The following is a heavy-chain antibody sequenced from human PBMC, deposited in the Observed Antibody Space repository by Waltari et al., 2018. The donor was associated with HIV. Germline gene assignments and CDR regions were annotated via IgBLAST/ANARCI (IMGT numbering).Heavy chain of an antibody. J-gene: IGHJ4*02. Sequence: QVQLQESGPGLVKPSQTLSLTCTVSGGSISSGGYYWSWIRQHPGKGLEWSGYIYYSGSTCYNPSLKRRVTISVDTSKNQFSLKLSSVTAADTAVYYCARDNVREGIDYWGQGTLVTVSS. CDR1: GGSISSGGYY. CDR2: IYYSGST. CDR3: ARDNVREGIDY. V-gene: IGHV4-31*03. D-gene: IGHD1-26*01.